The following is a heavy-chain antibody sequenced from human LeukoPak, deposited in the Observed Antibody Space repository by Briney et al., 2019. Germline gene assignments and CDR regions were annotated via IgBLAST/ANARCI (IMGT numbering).Heavy chain of an antibody. Sequence: SETLSLTCTVSGGSISSGNYYWSWIRQPAGKGLEWIGLIYTSGSTKYNPSLKSRVNISVDTSKNQFSLKLSSVTAADTAVYYCARHADRYSSGWYDWGQGTLVTVSS. V-gene: IGHV4-61*02. CDR2: IYTSGST. CDR1: GGSISSGNYY. D-gene: IGHD6-19*01. J-gene: IGHJ4*02. CDR3: ARHADRYSSGWYD.